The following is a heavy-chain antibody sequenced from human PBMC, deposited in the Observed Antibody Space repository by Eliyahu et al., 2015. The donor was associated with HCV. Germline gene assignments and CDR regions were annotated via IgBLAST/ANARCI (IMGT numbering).Heavy chain of an antibody. D-gene: IGHD5-12*01. CDR3: ARGPPSGYQLAYYYGMDV. CDR2: IIPIFGTA. V-gene: IGHV1-69*01. CDR1: GGTFSSYA. J-gene: IGHJ6*02. Sequence: QVQLVQSGAEVKKPGSSVKVSCKASGGTFSSYAISWVRQAPGQGLEWMGGIIPIFGTANYAQKFQGRVTITADESTSTAYMELSSLRSEDTAVYYCARGPPSGYQLAYYYGMDVWGQGTTVTVSS.